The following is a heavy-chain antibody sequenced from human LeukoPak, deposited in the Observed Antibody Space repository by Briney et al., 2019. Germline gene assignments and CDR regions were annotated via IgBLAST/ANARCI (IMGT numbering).Heavy chain of an antibody. D-gene: IGHD6-19*01. CDR2: IYSGGST. CDR3: ARVVIAVAIDAFDI. CDR1: GFTVSSNY. V-gene: IGHV3-53*01. Sequence: PGGSLRLSCAASGFTVSSNYMSWVRQAPGKGLEWVSVIYSGGSTYYADSVKGRFTISRDNSKNTLYLQMNSLRAEDTAVYYCARVVIAVAIDAFDIWGQGTMVTVSS. J-gene: IGHJ3*02.